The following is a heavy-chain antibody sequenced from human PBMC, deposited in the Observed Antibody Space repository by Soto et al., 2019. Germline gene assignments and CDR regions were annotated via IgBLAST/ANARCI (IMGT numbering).Heavy chain of an antibody. D-gene: IGHD3-3*01. CDR1: GYTFTGYY. V-gene: IGHV1-2*04. CDR3: ARENYDFSSGPIHSDYGMDV. CDR2: INPNSGGT. Sequence: ASVKVSCKASGYTFTGYYMHWVRQAPGQGLEWMGWINPNSGGTNYAQKFQGCVTMTRDTSISTAYMELSRLRSDDTAVYYCARENYDFSSGPIHSDYGMDVWGQGTTVTVCS. J-gene: IGHJ6*02.